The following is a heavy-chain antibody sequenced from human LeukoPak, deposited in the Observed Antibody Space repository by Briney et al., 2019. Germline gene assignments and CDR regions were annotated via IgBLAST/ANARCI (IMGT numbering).Heavy chain of an antibody. CDR3: ARYIVGATTALDY. J-gene: IGHJ4*02. CDR2: IIPIFGTA. CDR1: GGTFSSYA. V-gene: IGHV1-69*13. Sequence: ASVKVSCKASGGTFSSYAISWVRQAPGQGLEWMGGIIPIFGTANYAQKFQGRVTITADESTSTAYMELSSLRSEDTAVYYCARYIVGATTALDYWGQGTLVTVSS. D-gene: IGHD1-26*01.